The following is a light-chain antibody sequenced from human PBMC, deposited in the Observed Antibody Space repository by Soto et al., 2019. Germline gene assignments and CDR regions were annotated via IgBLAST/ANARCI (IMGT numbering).Light chain of an antibody. V-gene: IGKV3-20*01. CDR1: QSVSSSY. Sequence: EIVLTQSPGTLSLSPGERATLSCRASQSVSSSYLAWYQQKPGQAPRLLIYGASSTATVIPDRFSGSGSGTDFNLSISRLEPEDVAVYYCQHYDCSPWTFGQGTKVEIK. J-gene: IGKJ1*01. CDR2: GAS. CDR3: QHYDCSPWT.